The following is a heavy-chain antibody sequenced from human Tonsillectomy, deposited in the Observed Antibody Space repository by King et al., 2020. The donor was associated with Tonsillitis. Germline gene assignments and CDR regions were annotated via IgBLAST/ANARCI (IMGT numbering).Heavy chain of an antibody. CDR2: IIPLFGTA. J-gene: IGHJ2*01. CDR3: ARVYPFGLVGYFDL. V-gene: IGHV1-69*01. D-gene: IGHD2-15*01. CDR1: GGTFSSYA. Sequence: QLVQSGAEVKKPGSSVKVSCKASGGTFSSYAISWVRQAPGQGLEWMGGIIPLFGTANYAQKFQGRVTITADESRSTAYMELSSLRSEDTAVYYCARVYPFGLVGYFDLWGRGTLVTVSS.